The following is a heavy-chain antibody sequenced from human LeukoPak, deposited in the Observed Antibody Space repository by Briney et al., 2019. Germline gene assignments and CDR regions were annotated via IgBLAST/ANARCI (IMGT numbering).Heavy chain of an antibody. V-gene: IGHV4-39*07. CDR1: GGSISSSSYY. CDR2: IYYSGST. Sequence: SETLSLTCTVSGGSISSSSYYWGWIRQPPGKGLEWIGSIYYSGSTYYNPSLKSRVTLSVDKSKNEFSLSLKSVTAADTAVYFCARVPAVWGRTPPRAIDFWGQGTLVIVSA. J-gene: IGHJ4*02. CDR3: ARVPAVWGRTPPRAIDF. D-gene: IGHD3-16*01.